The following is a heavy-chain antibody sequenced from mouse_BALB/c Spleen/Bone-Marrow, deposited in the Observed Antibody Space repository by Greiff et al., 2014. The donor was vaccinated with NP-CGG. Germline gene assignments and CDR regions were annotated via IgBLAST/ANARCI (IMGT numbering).Heavy chain of an antibody. J-gene: IGHJ1*01. Sequence: QVQLQQSGAELVKPGASVKLSCKTSGYTFTSYWIQWVKQRPGQGLGWIGEIFPGTGTTYYNEKFKGKAPLTIDTSSSTAYMQLSSLTSEDSAVYFCAREGSRLRGYFDVWGAGTTVTVSS. CDR1: GYTFTSYW. CDR2: IFPGTGTT. CDR3: AREGSRLRGYFDV. D-gene: IGHD1-1*01. V-gene: IGHV1S132*01.